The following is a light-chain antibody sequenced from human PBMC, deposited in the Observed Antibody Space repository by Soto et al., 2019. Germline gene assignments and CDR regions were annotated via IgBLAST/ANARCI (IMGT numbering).Light chain of an antibody. CDR1: QSVLYSSNNKNY. Sequence: DFVMTQSPDSLAVSLGERATINCKSSQSVLYSSNNKNYLAWYQQKPGQPPKLLIYWASTRESGVPDRFSGSGSGTDFTLTISSLQAEDVALYYCQQYRLAPYSFGQGTKLDIK. J-gene: IGKJ2*03. V-gene: IGKV4-1*01. CDR3: QQYRLAPYS. CDR2: WAS.